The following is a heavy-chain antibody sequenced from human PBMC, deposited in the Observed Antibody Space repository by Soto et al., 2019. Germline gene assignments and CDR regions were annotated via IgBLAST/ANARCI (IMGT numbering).Heavy chain of an antibody. CDR2: IYYTWIT. CDR3: TRTSAVEGDY. CDR1: GGSISNGDYY. Sequence: QVQLQESGPGLVKPSQTLSLTCTVSGGSISNGDYYWNWIRQPPGKGLEWIGSIYYTWITYYNPSLKSRVTMSLDTSRNQFSLKLSSVTAADTAMHYCTRTSAVEGDYWGQGILVTVSS. D-gene: IGHD2-15*01. V-gene: IGHV4-30-4*01. J-gene: IGHJ4*02.